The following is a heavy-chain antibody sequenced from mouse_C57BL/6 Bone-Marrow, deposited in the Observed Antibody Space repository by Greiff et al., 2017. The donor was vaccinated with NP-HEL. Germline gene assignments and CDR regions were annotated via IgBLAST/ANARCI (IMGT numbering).Heavy chain of an antibody. V-gene: IGHV14-4*01. CDR1: GFNIKDDY. D-gene: IGHD1-1*01. CDR2: IDPENGDT. Sequence: EVQLQQSGAELVRPGASVKLSCTASGFNIKDDYMHWVKQRPEQGLEWIGWIDPENGDTEYASKFQGKATITADTSSNTAYLQLSSLTSEDTAVYYCTLTTVVASWGQGTTLTVSS. CDR3: TLTTVVAS. J-gene: IGHJ2*01.